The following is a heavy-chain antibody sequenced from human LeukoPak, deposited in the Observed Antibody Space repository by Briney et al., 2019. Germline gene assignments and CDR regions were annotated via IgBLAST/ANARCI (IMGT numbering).Heavy chain of an antibody. CDR2: IKQDGSEK. V-gene: IGHV3-7*01. CDR3: ASSHPYCSGGSCYVDAFDI. D-gene: IGHD2-15*01. Sequence: PGGSLRLSCAASGFTFSSYWMSWVRQAPGKGLEWVANIKQDGSEKYYVDSVKGRFTISRDNAKNSLYLRMNSLRAEDTAVYYCASSHPYCSGGSCYVDAFDIWGQGTMVTVSS. J-gene: IGHJ3*02. CDR1: GFTFSSYW.